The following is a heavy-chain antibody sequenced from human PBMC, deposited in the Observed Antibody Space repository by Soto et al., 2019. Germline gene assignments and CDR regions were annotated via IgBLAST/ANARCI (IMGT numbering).Heavy chain of an antibody. D-gene: IGHD1-7*01. CDR2: LYWDGDK. V-gene: IGHV2-5*02. CDR3: AHRKRTITVATYFDY. J-gene: IGHJ4*02. CDR1: GFSLGTSGEG. Sequence: QITLRESGPTLVKPTQTLTLTCTFSGFSLGTSGEGVGWIRQPPRKALEWLPTLYWDGDKRYSPSLRSRLTICKDTSERQVVLTMTYMDAAGTDTYFCAHRKRTITVATYFDYWGLGSLVTVSS.